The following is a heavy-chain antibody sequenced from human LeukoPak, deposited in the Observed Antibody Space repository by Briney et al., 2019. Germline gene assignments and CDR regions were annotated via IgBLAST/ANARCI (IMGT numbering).Heavy chain of an antibody. D-gene: IGHD3-10*01. CDR1: GFTVSSNY. J-gene: IGHJ4*02. V-gene: IGHV3-53*01. CDR3: ARTRGFGELVFDY. Sequence: GGSLRLSCAASGFTVSSNYMSWVRQAPGKGLEWVSIIYSGGSTYYADSVKGRFTISRDNSKNTLYLQLNSLRAEDTAVYYCARTRGFGELVFDYWGQGSLVTVSS. CDR2: IYSGGST.